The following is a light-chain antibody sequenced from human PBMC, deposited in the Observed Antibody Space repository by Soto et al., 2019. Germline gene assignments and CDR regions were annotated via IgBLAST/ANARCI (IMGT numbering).Light chain of an antibody. CDR2: GAS. J-gene: IGKJ5*01. V-gene: IGKV3-20*01. Sequence: EIVLTQSPGTLSLFPGERATLSCRASQSLITRYLAWYQQKPGQAPRLLIYGASSRATGIPDRFSVSGSGTDFTLTISSLEPGDVAVYSCQQYGTSPTFVQGTRLEIK. CDR3: QQYGTSPT. CDR1: QSLITRY.